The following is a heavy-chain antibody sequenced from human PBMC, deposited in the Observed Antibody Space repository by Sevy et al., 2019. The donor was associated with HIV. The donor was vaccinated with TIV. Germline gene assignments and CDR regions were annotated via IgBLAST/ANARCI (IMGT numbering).Heavy chain of an antibody. CDR2: IYTDGAT. J-gene: IGHJ2*01. CDR3: ARVARQIITYWSFDL. D-gene: IGHD3-10*01. CDR1: GFTVSRDY. V-gene: IGHV3-53*01. Sequence: GGSLRLSCSASGFTVSRDYMTWVRLAPGKGLEWVSLIYTDGATYYADSVRGRFTISRENSQNTLYLQMNSLRAEDTAVDFCARVARQIITYWSFDLWGRGTLVTVSS.